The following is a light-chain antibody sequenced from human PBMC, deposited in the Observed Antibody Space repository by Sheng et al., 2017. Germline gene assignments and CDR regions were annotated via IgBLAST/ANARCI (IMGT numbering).Light chain of an antibody. CDR1: QSVSTD. V-gene: IGKV3-15*01. J-gene: IGKJ4*01. CDR3: QQYGSSGGLT. CDR2: DAS. Sequence: EIVMTQSPVTLSVSPGERATLSCRASQSVSTDLAWYQQKPGQAPRLLIYDASTRATGIPARFSGSGSGTEFTLTISSLQSEDFAVYYCQQYGSSGGLTFGGGTKVEIK.